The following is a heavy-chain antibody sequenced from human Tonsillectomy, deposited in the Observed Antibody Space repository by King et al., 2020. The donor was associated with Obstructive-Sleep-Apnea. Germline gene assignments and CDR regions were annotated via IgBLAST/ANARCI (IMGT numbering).Heavy chain of an antibody. CDR3: AKDKYSSSWYYFDY. V-gene: IGHV3-9*01. J-gene: IGHJ4*02. D-gene: IGHD6-13*01. Sequence: VQLVESGGGLVQPGRSLRLSCAASGFTFDDYAMHWVRQAPGKGLEWVSGISWNSGSIGYGNSVKGRFTISRDNAKNSLYLQMNSLRAEDTALYYCAKDKYSSSWYYFDYWGQGTLGTGSS. CDR1: GFTFDDYA. CDR2: ISWNSGSI.